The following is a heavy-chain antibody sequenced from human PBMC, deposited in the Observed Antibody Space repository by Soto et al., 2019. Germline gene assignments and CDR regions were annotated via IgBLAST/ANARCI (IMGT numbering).Heavy chain of an antibody. CDR2: IHYSGST. CDR1: GGSISRSPYY. Sequence: QLQLQESGPGLVKPSVTLSLTCTVSGGSISRSPYYWGWVRQPPGKGLEWIGSIHYSGSTYYNPSLKSRGSIFVDTSKNQFSLKLSSVTAADTAVYYCARPNRQGVTMAFDIWGQGTMVTVSS. CDR3: ARPNRQGVTMAFDI. J-gene: IGHJ3*02. D-gene: IGHD2-8*01. V-gene: IGHV4-39*01.